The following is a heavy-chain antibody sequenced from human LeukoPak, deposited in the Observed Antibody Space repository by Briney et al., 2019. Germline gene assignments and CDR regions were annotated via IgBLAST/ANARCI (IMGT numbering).Heavy chain of an antibody. CDR2: ISSSGSTI. CDR3: ARRRVWYDILTGYSSAFDI. D-gene: IGHD3-9*01. J-gene: IGHJ3*02. Sequence: LSLTCTVSGGSISSYYWSWIRQAPGKGLEWVSYISSSGSTIYYADSVKGRFTISRDNAKNSLYLQMNSLRAEDTAVYYCARRRVWYDILTGYSSAFDIWGQGTMVTVSS. V-gene: IGHV3-11*01. CDR1: GGSISSYY.